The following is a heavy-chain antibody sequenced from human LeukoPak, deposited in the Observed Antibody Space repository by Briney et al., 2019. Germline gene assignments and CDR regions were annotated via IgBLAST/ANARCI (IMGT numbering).Heavy chain of an antibody. CDR2: TYYRSKWYN. J-gene: IGHJ5*02. Sequence: SQTLSLTCAISGDSVSSDSAAWNWIRQSPSRGLEWLGRTYYRSKWYNDYAVSVKSRITINPDTSKNQFSLQLNSVTPEDTAVYYCARDRSGGRYCSGGSCYSGRWFDHWGQGTLVTVSS. CDR1: GDSVSSDSAA. V-gene: IGHV6-1*01. CDR3: ARDRSGGRYCSGGSCYSGRWFDH. D-gene: IGHD2-15*01.